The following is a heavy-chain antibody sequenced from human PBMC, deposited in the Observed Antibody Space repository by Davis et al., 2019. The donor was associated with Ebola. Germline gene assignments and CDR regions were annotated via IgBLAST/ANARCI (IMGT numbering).Heavy chain of an antibody. CDR1: GYTFTSYA. CDR2: IIPIFGTA. CDR3: ARASTVVRENWFDP. Sequence: AASVKVSCKASGYTFTSYAISWVRQAPGQGLEWMGGIIPIFGTANYAQKFQGRVTITADESTSTAYMELSSLRSEDTAVYYCARASTVVRENWFDPWGQGTLVTVS. V-gene: IGHV1-69*13. D-gene: IGHD4-23*01. J-gene: IGHJ5*02.